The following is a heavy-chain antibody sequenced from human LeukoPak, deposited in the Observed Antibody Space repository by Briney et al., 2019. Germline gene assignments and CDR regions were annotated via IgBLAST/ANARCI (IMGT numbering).Heavy chain of an antibody. D-gene: IGHD4-23*01. CDR2: ISAYNGNT. J-gene: IGHJ3*02. V-gene: IGHV1-18*01. CDR1: GYTFTSYG. CDR3: ARDDYGGNSPSYDAFDI. Sequence: ASVKVSCKASGYTFTSYGISWVRQAPGQGLEWMGWISAYNGNTNYAQELQGRVTMTTDTSTSTAYVELRSLRSDDTAVYYCARDDYGGNSPSYDAFDIWGQGTMVTVSS.